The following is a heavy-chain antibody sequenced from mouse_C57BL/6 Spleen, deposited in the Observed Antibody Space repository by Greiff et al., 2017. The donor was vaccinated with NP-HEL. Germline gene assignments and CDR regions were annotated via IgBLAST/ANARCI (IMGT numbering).Heavy chain of an antibody. CDR1: GFNIKDAY. V-gene: IGHV14-4*01. CDR2: IDPENGDT. J-gene: IGHJ3*01. CDR3: TTMDLGCAY. Sequence: VQLQQSGAELVRPGASVKLSCTASGFNIKDAYMHWVKQRPEQGLEWIGWIDPENGDTEYASKFQGKATITADTSSNTAYLQLSSLTSEDTAVYYCTTMDLGCAYWGQGTLVTVSA.